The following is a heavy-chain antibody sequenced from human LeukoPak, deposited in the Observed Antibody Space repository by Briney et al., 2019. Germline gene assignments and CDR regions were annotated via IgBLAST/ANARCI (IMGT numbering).Heavy chain of an antibody. CDR2: INHSGST. D-gene: IGHD3-3*01. CDR1: GGSFRGYY. J-gene: IGHJ4*02. V-gene: IGHV4-34*01. Sequence: SSETLSLTCAVYGGSFRGYYWSWIRQPPGKGREWMGEINHSGSTNYNPSLKSRVTISVDTSKNQFSLKLSSVTAADTAVYYCARGNVLRFLEWSRNRHRTTIPTLDYWGQGTLVTVSS. CDR3: ARGNVLRFLEWSRNRHRTTIPTLDY.